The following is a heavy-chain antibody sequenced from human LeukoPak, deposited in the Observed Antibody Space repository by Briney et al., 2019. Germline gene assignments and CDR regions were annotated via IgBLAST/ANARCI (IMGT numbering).Heavy chain of an antibody. V-gene: IGHV3-30*18. D-gene: IGHD2-15*01. Sequence: GGSLRLSCAASGFTFSSYGMHWVRQAPGKGLEWVAVISYDGSNKYYADSVKGRFTISRDNSKNTLYLQVNSLRAEDTAVYYCAKNSIVVVVAATLDYWGQGTLVTVSS. J-gene: IGHJ4*02. CDR1: GFTFSSYG. CDR3: AKNSIVVVVAATLDY. CDR2: ISYDGSNK.